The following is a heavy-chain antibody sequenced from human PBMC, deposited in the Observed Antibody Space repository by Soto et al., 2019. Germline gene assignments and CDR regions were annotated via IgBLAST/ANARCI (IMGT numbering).Heavy chain of an antibody. J-gene: IGHJ6*02. Sequence: SETLSLTCTVSGGSVSSGSYYWSWIRQPPGKGLEWIGYIYYSGSTYYNPSLKSRVTISVDTSKNQFSLKLSSVTAADTAVYYCARDTFPYGMDVWGQGTTVTVSS. D-gene: IGHD2-2*02. CDR3: ARDTFPYGMDV. CDR2: IYYSGST. V-gene: IGHV4-30-4*08. CDR1: GGSVSSGSYY.